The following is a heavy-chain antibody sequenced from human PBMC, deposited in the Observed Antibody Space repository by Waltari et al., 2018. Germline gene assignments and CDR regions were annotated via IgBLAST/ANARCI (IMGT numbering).Heavy chain of an antibody. Sequence: EVQLVQSGAEVKKPGESLKISCKGSGYSFTSYWIGWVRQMPGKGLEWMGIIYPGDSDTRYSPSLQGQVTISADKSISTAYLQWSSLKASDTAMYYCARPANEYSSSGGFDYWGQGTLVTVSS. V-gene: IGHV5-51*01. CDR3: ARPANEYSSSGGFDY. J-gene: IGHJ4*02. D-gene: IGHD6-6*01. CDR1: GYSFTSYW. CDR2: IYPGDSDT.